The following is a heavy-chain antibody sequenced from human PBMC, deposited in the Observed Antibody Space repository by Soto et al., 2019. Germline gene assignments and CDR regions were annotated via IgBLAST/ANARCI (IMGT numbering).Heavy chain of an antibody. CDR3: ARPSYCSSTSCYRAWGMDV. J-gene: IGHJ6*02. D-gene: IGHD2-2*02. V-gene: IGHV5-10-1*01. CDR2: IDPSDSYT. CDR1: GYSFTSYW. Sequence: GESLKISCKGSGYSFTSYWISWVRQMPGKGLEWMGRIDPSDSYTNYSPSFQGHVTISADKSISTAYLQWSSLKASDTAMYYCARPSYCSSTSCYRAWGMDVWGQGTTVTVSS.